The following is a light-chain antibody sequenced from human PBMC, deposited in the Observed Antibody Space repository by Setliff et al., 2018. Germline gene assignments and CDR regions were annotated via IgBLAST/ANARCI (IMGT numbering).Light chain of an antibody. CDR1: SSDVGGYDF. CDR2: DVL. V-gene: IGLV2-14*03. J-gene: IGLJ1*01. Sequence: QSALTQPASVSASPGQSITISCTGTSSDVGGYDFVSWYQQHPGKAPKLMIFDVLNRPSGVSDRFSGSKSGNTASLTITGLQAEDEADYYCSSYTSSSTLFGTGTKGTVL. CDR3: SSYTSSSTL.